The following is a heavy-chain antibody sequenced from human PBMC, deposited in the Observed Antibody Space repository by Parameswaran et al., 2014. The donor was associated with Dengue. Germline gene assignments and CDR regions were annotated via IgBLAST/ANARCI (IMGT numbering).Heavy chain of an antibody. D-gene: IGHD4-17*01. V-gene: IGHV4-59*01. CDR3: ARGRGDYAPLDL. J-gene: IGHJ2*01. CDR2: IYYSGST. Sequence: RWIRQPRKGLEWIGYIYYSGSTSYNPSLKSRVTISVDTSKNQFSLKLSSVTAADTALYYCARGRGDYAPLDLWGRGTLVTVSS.